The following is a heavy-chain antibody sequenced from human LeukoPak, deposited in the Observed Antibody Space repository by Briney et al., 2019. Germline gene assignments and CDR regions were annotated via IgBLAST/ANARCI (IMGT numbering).Heavy chain of an antibody. CDR2: ISGSGGSI. V-gene: IGHV3-23*01. Sequence: AGGSLRLSCVASGLTFRSYAMSWVRQAPGKGLEWVSAISGSGGSIYYADSVKGRFTVSRDNSKNTLYLQMNSLRAEDTAVYYCARALRGGIFGVEYYFDYWGQGTLVTVSS. CDR3: ARALRGGIFGVEYYFDY. J-gene: IGHJ4*02. CDR1: GLTFRSYA. D-gene: IGHD3-3*01.